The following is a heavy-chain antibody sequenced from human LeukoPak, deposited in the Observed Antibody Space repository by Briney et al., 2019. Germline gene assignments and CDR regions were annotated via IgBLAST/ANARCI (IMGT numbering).Heavy chain of an antibody. CDR2: IYNTGRT. J-gene: IGHJ4*02. D-gene: IGHD3-3*01. V-gene: IGHV4-59*08. Sequence: SETLSLTCSVSGGSITNYYWSWIRQSPGKGLEWIGFIYNTGRTNYNPSLQSRVTMSIDTSKNQFSLKLSSVTAADTAVYYCARHNYYDFWSGYYQVDYWGQGTLVTVSS. CDR1: GGSITNYY. CDR3: ARHNYYDFWSGYYQVDY.